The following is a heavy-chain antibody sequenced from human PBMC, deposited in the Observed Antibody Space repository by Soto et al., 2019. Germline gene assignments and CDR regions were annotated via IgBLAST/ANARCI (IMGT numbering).Heavy chain of an antibody. CDR3: AAPPRY. J-gene: IGHJ4*02. Sequence: QVQLQESGPGLVKPSETLSLTCTVSGGSISGYFWSWIRQPPGKGLQWIGNIYNSGNTDYNPSLMSLVTISVDTSRNQASLNLTSRTAANTAVYFGAAPPRYWGQGILVAVSS. V-gene: IGHV4-59*01. CDR1: GGSISGYF. D-gene: IGHD6-6*01. CDR2: IYNSGNT.